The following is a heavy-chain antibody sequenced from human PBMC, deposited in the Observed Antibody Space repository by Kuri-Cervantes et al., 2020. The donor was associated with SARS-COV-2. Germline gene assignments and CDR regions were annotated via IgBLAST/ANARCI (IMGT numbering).Heavy chain of an antibody. J-gene: IGHJ2*01. CDR3: ARGYYDSSGYPLGWYFDL. V-gene: IGHV3-30*14. CDR2: ISYDGSNK. CDR1: GFTFSSYA. D-gene: IGHD3-22*01. Sequence: GGSLRLSCAASGFTFSSYAMHWVRQAPGKGLEWVAVISYDGSNKYYADSVKGRFTISRENAKNSLYLQMNSLRAGDTAVYYCARGYYDSSGYPLGWYFDLWGRGTLVTVSS.